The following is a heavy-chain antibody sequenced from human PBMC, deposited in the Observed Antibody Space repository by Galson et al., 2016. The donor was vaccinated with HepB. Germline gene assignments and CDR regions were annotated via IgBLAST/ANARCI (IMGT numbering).Heavy chain of an antibody. J-gene: IGHJ4*02. CDR1: GDSVSSDSAT. D-gene: IGHD1-26*01. V-gene: IGHV6-1*01. CDR2: TYYRSKWYS. CDR3: ARYNGNYVRRTKIFDY. Sequence: CAISGDSVSSDSATWNWIRQSPSRGLEWLGRTYYRSKWYSDYAVSVKSRITINPDTSKNQFSLQLNSVTPEDTAVYYCARYNGNYVRRTKIFDYWGQGTLVTVSS.